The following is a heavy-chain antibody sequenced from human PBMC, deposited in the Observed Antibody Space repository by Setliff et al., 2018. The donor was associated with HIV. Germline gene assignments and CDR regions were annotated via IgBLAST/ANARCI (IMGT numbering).Heavy chain of an antibody. CDR1: GFTFNSYA. D-gene: IGHD6-6*01. V-gene: IGHV3-33*06. J-gene: IGHJ4*02. Sequence: GGSLRLSCAASGFTFNSYAMHWVRQAPGKGLEWVAVIWYDGSKKYYADSVKGRFTISRDNSKTTLYLQMNSLRAEDTAVYYCAKAVAQQFVSFFDHWGQGTLVTVSS. CDR2: IWYDGSKK. CDR3: AKAVAQQFVSFFDH.